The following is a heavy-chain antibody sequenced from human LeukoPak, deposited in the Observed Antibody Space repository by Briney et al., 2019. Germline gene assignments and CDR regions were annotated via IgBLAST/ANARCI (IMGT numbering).Heavy chain of an antibody. D-gene: IGHD3-22*01. CDR1: GFTFSSYA. J-gene: IGHJ4*02. Sequence: LTGGSLRLSCAASGFTFSSYATSWVRQAPGKGLEWVSAISGSGGSTYYADSVKGRFTISRDNSKNTLYLQMNSLRAEDTTVYYCAKGAADYYDSSGYYGIDYWGQGTLVTVSS. V-gene: IGHV3-23*01. CDR2: ISGSGGST. CDR3: AKGAADYYDSSGYYGIDY.